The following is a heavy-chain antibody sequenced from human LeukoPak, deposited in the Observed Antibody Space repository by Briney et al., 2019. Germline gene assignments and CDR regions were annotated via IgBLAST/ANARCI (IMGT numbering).Heavy chain of an antibody. D-gene: IGHD3-10*01. V-gene: IGHV4-4*07. CDR3: AGGSGSYLPSDY. CDR1: GGSISSYY. Sequence: SETLSLTCTVSGGSISSYYWSWIRQPAGKGLEWIGRIYTSGSTNYNPSLKSRVTMSIDTSKNQFSLNLSSVTAADTAVYYCAGGSGSYLPSDYWGQGTLVTVSS. J-gene: IGHJ4*02. CDR2: IYTSGST.